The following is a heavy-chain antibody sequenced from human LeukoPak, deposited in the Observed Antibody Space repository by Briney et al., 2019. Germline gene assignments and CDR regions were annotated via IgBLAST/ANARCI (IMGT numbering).Heavy chain of an antibody. CDR1: GYTFTSYY. D-gene: IGHD2-2*01. J-gene: IGHJ4*02. CDR3: ARGYCYNSNCFGSFDF. Sequence: ASVKVSCKASGYTFTSYYLHWVRQAPGQGLEWMGLINPSGSSTSNTQKFQGRVTMTRDTSTSTVYMELSSLRPEDTAMYYCARGYCYNSNCFGSFDFWGQGTLVTVSS. V-gene: IGHV1-46*01. CDR2: INPSGSST.